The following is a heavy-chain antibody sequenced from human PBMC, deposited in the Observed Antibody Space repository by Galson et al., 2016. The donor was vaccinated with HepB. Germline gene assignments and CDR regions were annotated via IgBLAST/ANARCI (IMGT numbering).Heavy chain of an antibody. V-gene: IGHV4-59*02. D-gene: IGHD5-24*01. CDR2: ISHSGET. CDR1: GASVSTGY. CDR3: ARLHSRSLEEFDP. Sequence: LSLTCSVSGASVSTGYWSWIRQPPGRGLEWITYISHSGETIYNPSLKSRVTISKDTSKNQFSLKLTSVTAADSAIYYCARLHSRSLEEFDPWGQGTLVTVSS. J-gene: IGHJ5*02.